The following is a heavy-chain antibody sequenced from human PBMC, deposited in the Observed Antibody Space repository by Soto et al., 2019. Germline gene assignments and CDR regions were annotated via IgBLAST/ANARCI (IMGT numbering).Heavy chain of an antibody. CDR2: IIPIFGTA. CDR1: GGTFSSYA. Sequence: QVQLVQSGAEVKKPGSSVKVSCKASGGTFSSYAISWVRQAPGQGLEWMGGIIPIFGTANYAQKFQGRVTITADESTSTAYMELSSLRSEDTAVYYCAREWHCISTSCWGGMDVWGQGTTVTVSS. V-gene: IGHV1-69*12. CDR3: AREWHCISTSCWGGMDV. D-gene: IGHD2-2*01. J-gene: IGHJ6*02.